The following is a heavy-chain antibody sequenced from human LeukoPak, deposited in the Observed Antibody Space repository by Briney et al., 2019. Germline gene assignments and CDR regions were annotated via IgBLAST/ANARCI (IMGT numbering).Heavy chain of an antibody. CDR3: ARELNYYFYMDV. V-gene: IGHV3-30*02. D-gene: IGHD3-10*01. Sequence: GGSLRLSCVASGFTFSTYAMHWVRQAPGEGLEWVAMIWRDGSNKYYTDSVKGRFTISRDNSKDTLYLQMTGLRVEDTAVYYCARELNYYFYMDVWGKGTTVTVS. CDR2: IWRDGSNK. CDR1: GFTFSTYA. J-gene: IGHJ6*03.